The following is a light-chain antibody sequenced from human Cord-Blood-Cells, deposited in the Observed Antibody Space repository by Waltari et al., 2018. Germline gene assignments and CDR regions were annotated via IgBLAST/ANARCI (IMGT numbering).Light chain of an antibody. CDR2: AAS. CDR3: QQSYSTPFT. CDR1: QSISSY. J-gene: IGKJ3*01. V-gene: IGKV1-39*01. Sequence: DIPMTQSPSSLSASVGARGTITCRASQSISSYLNWYQQKPGKSPKPLIYAASSLQSGVPARFSGSGSGTDFTLTISSLQAEDFATYYCQQSYSTPFTFGPGTKVDIK.